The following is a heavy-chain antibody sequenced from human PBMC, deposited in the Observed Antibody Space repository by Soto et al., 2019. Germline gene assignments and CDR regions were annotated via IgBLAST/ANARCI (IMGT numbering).Heavy chain of an antibody. CDR2: ISGSGGST. CDR1: GFTFSSYA. V-gene: IGHV3-23*01. J-gene: IGHJ6*02. Sequence: LRLSCAASGFTFSSYAMSWVRQAPGKGLEWVSAISGSGGSTYYADSVKGRFTISRDNSKNTLYLQMNSLRAEDTAVYYCARDPPATRHGMDVWGQGTTVTVSS. CDR3: ARDPPATRHGMDV.